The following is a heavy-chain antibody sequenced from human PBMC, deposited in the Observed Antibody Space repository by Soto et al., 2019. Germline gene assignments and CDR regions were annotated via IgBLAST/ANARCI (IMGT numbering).Heavy chain of an antibody. Sequence: QVQLQESGPGLVKPSQTLSLTCTVSGGSISSGGYYWSWIRQHPGKGLEWIGYIYYSGSTYYNPSLKSRVXXSXDPXKNQFSLKLSSVTAADTAVYYCARDQLYYYYGMDVWGQGTTVTVSS. CDR2: IYYSGST. J-gene: IGHJ6*02. CDR3: ARDQLYYYYGMDV. V-gene: IGHV4-31*03. CDR1: GGSISSGGYY.